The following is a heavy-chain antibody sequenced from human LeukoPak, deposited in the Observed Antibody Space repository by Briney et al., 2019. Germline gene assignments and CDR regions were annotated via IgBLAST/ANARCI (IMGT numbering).Heavy chain of an antibody. CDR1: GGSFSGYY. Sequence: PSETLSLTCAVYGGSFSGYYWSWIRRPPGKGLEWIGEINHSGSTNYNPSLKSRVTISVDTSKNQFSLKLSSVTAADTAVYYCARAQGNFDYWGQGTLVTVSS. J-gene: IGHJ4*02. V-gene: IGHV4-34*01. CDR3: ARAQGNFDY. CDR2: INHSGST.